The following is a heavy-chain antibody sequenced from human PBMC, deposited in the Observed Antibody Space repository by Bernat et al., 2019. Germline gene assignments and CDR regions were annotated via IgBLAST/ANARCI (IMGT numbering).Heavy chain of an antibody. CDR3: ARPYSSGWEDAFDI. CDR1: GFTFSSYA. Sequence: QVQLVESGGGVVQPGRSLRLSCAASGFTFSSYAMHWVRQAPGKGLEWVAVISYDGSNKYYAESGKGRFTISRDNSKNTLYLQMNSLRAEDTAVYYCARPYSSGWEDAFDIWGQGTMVTVSS. J-gene: IGHJ3*02. CDR2: ISYDGSNK. D-gene: IGHD6-19*01. V-gene: IGHV3-30-3*01.